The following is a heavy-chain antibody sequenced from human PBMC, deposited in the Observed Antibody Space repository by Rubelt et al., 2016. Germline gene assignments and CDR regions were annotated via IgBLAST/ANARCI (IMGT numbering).Heavy chain of an antibody. CDR2: IYYSGST. J-gene: IGHJ4*02. Sequence: GLEWIGSIYYSGSTYYNPSLKSRVTISVDTSKNQFSLKLSSVTAADTAVYYCASYSGRLDYWGQGTLVTVSS. D-gene: IGHD6-19*01. V-gene: IGHV4-39*01. CDR3: ASYSGRLDY.